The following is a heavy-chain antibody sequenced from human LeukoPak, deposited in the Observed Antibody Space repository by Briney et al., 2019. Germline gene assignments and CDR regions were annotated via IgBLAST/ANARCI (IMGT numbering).Heavy chain of an antibody. J-gene: IGHJ4*02. V-gene: IGHV3-7*01. CDR3: ARLGGPVIICGTGYFDY. D-gene: IGHD3-10*01. CDR1: GFIFSSYW. CDR2: IKQDESEK. Sequence: GRSLRLSCAASGFIFSSYWMGWVRQAPGKGLEWVANIKQDESEKYYVDSVKGRFTISRDNAKNSLYLQMNSLRAEDTAVYYCARLGGPVIICGTGYFDYWGQGALVTVSS.